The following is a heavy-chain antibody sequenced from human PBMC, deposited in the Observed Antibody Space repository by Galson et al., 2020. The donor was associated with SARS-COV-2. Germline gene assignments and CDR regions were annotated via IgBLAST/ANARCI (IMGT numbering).Heavy chain of an antibody. J-gene: IGHJ4*02. Sequence: ASETLSLTCTVSGASISSGGYYWSWIRRHPGKGLEWIGYIYYTGNTYYNPSLKSRVSISIDTSKNQFSLKLSSVTAADTAVYYCARTGYYQFAGDYWGQGTLVTVSS. V-gene: IGHV4-31*03. CDR2: IYYTGNT. D-gene: IGHD3-9*01. CDR1: GASISSGGYY. CDR3: ARTGYYQFAGDY.